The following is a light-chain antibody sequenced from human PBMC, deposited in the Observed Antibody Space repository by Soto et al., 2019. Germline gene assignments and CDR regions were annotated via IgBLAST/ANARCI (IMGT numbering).Light chain of an antibody. J-gene: IGKJ2*01. CDR1: QSISSW. CDR2: DAS. Sequence: DIQMTQSPSTLSASVGDRVTITCRASQSISSWLAWYQQKPGKAPNLLIYDASSLESGVPSRFSGSGSGTEFTLTISSLQPDDFATYYCQQYNSYSPYTFCQGTKLEIK. CDR3: QQYNSYSPYT. V-gene: IGKV1-5*01.